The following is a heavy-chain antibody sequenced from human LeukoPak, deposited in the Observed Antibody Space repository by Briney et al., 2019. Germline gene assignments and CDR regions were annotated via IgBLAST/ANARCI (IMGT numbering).Heavy chain of an antibody. D-gene: IGHD6-13*01. CDR1: GFTFSSYW. V-gene: IGHV3-21*01. CDR3: ARDAAAASRY. Sequence: GGSLRLSCAASGFTFSSYWMSWVRQAPGKGLEWVSSISSSSSYIYYADSVKGRFTISRDNAKNSLYLQMNSLRAEDTAVYYCARDAAAASRYWGQGTLVTVSS. CDR2: ISSSSSYI. J-gene: IGHJ4*01.